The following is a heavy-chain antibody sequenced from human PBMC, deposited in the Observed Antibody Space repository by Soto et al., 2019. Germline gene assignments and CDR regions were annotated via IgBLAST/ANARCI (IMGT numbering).Heavy chain of an antibody. J-gene: IGHJ6*02. CDR2: LSYDGSNK. V-gene: IGHV3-30*03. CDR1: GFTFIPYA. CDR3: ARVVPAAMYYYYGMDV. Sequence: QVQLVESGGGGVQPGRSLRLSFAASGFTFIPYAMNWFRQAQGKGLRGVAVLSYDGSNKYYADSVKGRFTISRDNSKNTLYLQMNSLRAEDTAVYYCARVVPAAMYYYYGMDVWGQGTTVTVSS. D-gene: IGHD2-2*01.